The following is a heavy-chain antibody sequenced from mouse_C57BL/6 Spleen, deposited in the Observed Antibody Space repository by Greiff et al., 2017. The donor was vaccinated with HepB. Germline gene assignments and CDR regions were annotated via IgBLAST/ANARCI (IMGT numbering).Heavy chain of an antibody. D-gene: IGHD2-4*01. J-gene: IGHJ4*01. CDR3: ARPSYDYDVRTSAMDY. Sequence: EVKVEESGGGLVKPGGSLKLSCAASGFTFSSYTMSWVRQTPEKRLEWVATISGGGGNTYYPDSVKGRFTISRDNAKNTLYLQMSSLRSEDTALYYCARPSYDYDVRTSAMDYWGQGTSVTVSS. CDR1: GFTFSSYT. CDR2: ISGGGGNT. V-gene: IGHV5-9*01.